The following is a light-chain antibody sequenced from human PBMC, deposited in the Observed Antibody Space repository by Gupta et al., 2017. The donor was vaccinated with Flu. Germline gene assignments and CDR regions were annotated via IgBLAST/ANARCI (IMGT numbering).Light chain of an antibody. Sequence: EIVMTQSPATLSVSPGESATLSCRASQSSGTNLAWYQQKPGQAPRLLIYGASTRFTGIPAWFSGSGSGTEFTLTISGLQSEGFAVYPWQQYSHRLLYSFGQGTKLEIK. CDR3: QQYSHRLLYS. J-gene: IGKJ2*03. V-gene: IGKV3D-15*01. CDR1: QSSGTN. CDR2: GAS.